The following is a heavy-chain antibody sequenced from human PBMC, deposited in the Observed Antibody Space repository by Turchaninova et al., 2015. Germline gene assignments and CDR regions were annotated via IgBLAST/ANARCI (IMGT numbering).Heavy chain of an antibody. V-gene: IGHV3-23*01. Sequence: LVSWGGLVQPGGSLRLSCAASGFPFLSYAMSWVRQAPGTGLEWVSSISGSSDRVHYADSVKCRFTISRDNSQDTLYLQMSSLRADDMGVYYCAKDLGCAGWYGGFDYWGQGALVAVS. D-gene: IGHD6-19*01. J-gene: IGHJ4*02. CDR2: ISGSSDRV. CDR3: AKDLGCAGWYGGFDY. CDR1: GFPFLSYA.